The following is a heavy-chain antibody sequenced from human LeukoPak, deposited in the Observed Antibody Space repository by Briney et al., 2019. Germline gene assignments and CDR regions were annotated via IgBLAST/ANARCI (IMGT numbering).Heavy chain of an antibody. V-gene: IGHV1-18*04. CDR3: ARDGTSTDDY. CDR2: ISGNNDNP. D-gene: IGHD2-2*01. CDR1: GYTFTGYY. J-gene: IGHJ4*02. Sequence: GASVKVSCKASGYTFTGYYMHWVRQAPGQGLEWMGWISGNNDNPNYGQKFQGRFAVTTDSSTTTAYMELRSLTFDDTAVYYCARDGTSTDDYWGQGTLVTVSS.